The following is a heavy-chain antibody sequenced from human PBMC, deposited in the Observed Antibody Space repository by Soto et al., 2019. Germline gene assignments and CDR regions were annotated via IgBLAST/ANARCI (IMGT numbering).Heavy chain of an antibody. CDR1: GFTFSRSW. Sequence: EVQLVESGGGLVQPGGSLRLSCEVSGFTFSRSWMGWIRQAPGKGLEWVANINEDGGGKYYVDSVKGRFTISRDNAKNSLYLPMNSLRVEDTALYFCVRHGSNCFGHWGQGSLVTVSS. CDR2: INEDGGGK. V-gene: IGHV3-7*02. J-gene: IGHJ4*02. CDR3: VRHGSNCFGH. D-gene: IGHD3-10*01.